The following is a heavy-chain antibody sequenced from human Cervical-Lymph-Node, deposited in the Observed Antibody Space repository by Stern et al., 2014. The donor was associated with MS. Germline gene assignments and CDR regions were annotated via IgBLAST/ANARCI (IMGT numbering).Heavy chain of an antibody. D-gene: IGHD6-25*01. CDR3: ARIDSSGSRGLDY. J-gene: IGHJ4*02. CDR1: GFSLSTSGMC. V-gene: IGHV2-70*01. CDR2: IDWDDDK. Sequence: VTLKESGPALVKPTQTLTLTCTFSGFSLSTSGMCVSWIRQPPGKALEWLGHIDWDDDKYYSTSLKTRLTISKDTSKSQVVLTMTNMDPVDTATYYCARIDSSGSRGLDYWGQGTLVTVSS.